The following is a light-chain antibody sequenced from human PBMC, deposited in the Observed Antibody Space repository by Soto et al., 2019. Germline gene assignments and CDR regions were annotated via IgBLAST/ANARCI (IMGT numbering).Light chain of an antibody. J-gene: IGKJ2*01. Sequence: DIPMNQSPSTLSASVGDRVTITCRDIQSISSWLAWYQQKPGKAPKLLIFDASTLESGVPSRFSGGGSGTECSLTSSSLQPDDFATYYCHQYNSYSPTFGQGTKLENK. CDR1: QSISSW. CDR2: DAS. CDR3: HQYNSYSPT. V-gene: IGKV1-5*01.